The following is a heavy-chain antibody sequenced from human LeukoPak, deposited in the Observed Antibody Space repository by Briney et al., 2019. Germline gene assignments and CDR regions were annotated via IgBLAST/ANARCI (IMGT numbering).Heavy chain of an antibody. Sequence: QAGGSLRLSFAASGFTFSSYSMNWVRQAPGKGPEWVSYFNNVDKTIQYADSVKGRFTISSDNAKNSLYLQMNSLRAEDTAVYYCARDCSGGSCYYDYWGQGTLVTVSS. J-gene: IGHJ4*02. D-gene: IGHD2-15*01. CDR2: FNNVDKTI. CDR3: ARDCSGGSCYYDY. V-gene: IGHV3-48*01. CDR1: GFTFSSYS.